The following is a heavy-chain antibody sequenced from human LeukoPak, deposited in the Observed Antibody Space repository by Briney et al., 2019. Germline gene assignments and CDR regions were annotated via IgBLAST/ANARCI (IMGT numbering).Heavy chain of an antibody. CDR3: AKANGDPHCYSSTPSYCFDP. Sequence: SETLSLTCTVSGGSITGDYWSWIRQPPGKGLEWIGSLYASGNTNFSPSLESRVTISVDTSKNQFSLKLSSVTAADTAVYYCAKANGDPHCYSSTPSYCFDPGGQEPWSPSPQ. J-gene: IGHJ5*02. CDR2: LYASGNT. CDR1: GGSITGDY. V-gene: IGHV4-4*09. D-gene: IGHD2-21*02.